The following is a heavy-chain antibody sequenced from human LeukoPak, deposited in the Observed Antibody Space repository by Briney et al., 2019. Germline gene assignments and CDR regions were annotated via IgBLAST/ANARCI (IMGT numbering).Heavy chain of an antibody. D-gene: IGHD3-22*01. J-gene: IGHJ4*02. V-gene: IGHV4-39*07. CDR3: ARVSRKVVVTAPYYFDY. CDR1: GDSISSRSYY. CDR2: IYYNEGT. Sequence: SETLSLTCTVSGDSISSRSYYWGWIRQPPGKGLEWIGSIYYNEGTYYNPSLKSRVTISIDTSKNQFSLKLNFVTAADTAVYYCARVSRKVVVTAPYYFDYWGQGTLVTVSS.